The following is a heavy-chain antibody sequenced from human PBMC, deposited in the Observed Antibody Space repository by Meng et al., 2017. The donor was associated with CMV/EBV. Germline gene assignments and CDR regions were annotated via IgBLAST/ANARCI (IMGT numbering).Heavy chain of an antibody. J-gene: IGHJ4*02. V-gene: IGHV1-69*04. Sequence: TFSSYTISWGRQAPGQGLEWMGRIIPILGIANYAQEFQGRVTITADKSTSTAYMELSSLRSEDTAVYYCARDRQQLVLGSYYYFDYWGQGTLVTVSS. CDR1: TFSSYT. CDR3: ARDRQQLVLGSYYYFDY. CDR2: IIPILGIA. D-gene: IGHD6-13*01.